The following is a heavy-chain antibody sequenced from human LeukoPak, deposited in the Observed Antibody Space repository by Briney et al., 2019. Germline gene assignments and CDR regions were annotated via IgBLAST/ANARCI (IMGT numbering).Heavy chain of an antibody. Sequence: GRSLRLSCAASGFTFSSYSMNWVRQAPGKGLEWVSSISSSSSYIYYADSVKGRFTISRDNAKNSLYLQMNSLRAEDTAVYYCARDVDSKDAFDIWGQGTMVTVSS. CDR1: GFTFSSYS. J-gene: IGHJ3*02. CDR2: ISSSSSYI. V-gene: IGHV3-21*01. CDR3: ARDVDSKDAFDI. D-gene: IGHD3-22*01.